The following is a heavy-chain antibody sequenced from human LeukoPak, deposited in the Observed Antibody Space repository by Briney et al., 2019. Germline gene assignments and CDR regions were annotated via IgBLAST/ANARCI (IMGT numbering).Heavy chain of an antibody. CDR1: GGSISSYY. Sequence: SETLSLTRTVSGGSISSYYWSWIRQPAGKGLEWIGRIYTSGSTNYNPSLKSRVTMSVDTSKNQFSLKLSSVTAADMAVYYCARQYCSSTSCYPFDPWGQGTLVTVSS. CDR3: ARQYCSSTSCYPFDP. V-gene: IGHV4-4*07. CDR2: IYTSGST. J-gene: IGHJ5*02. D-gene: IGHD2-2*01.